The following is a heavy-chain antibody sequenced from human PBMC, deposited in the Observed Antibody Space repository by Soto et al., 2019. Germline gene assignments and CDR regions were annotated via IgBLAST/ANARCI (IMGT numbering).Heavy chain of an antibody. D-gene: IGHD3-10*01. CDR3: ARILMNYYRLDY. V-gene: IGHV4-30-4*01. CDR2: IYYSGST. J-gene: IGHJ4*02. Sequence: PXQSLSLTRTVSGASINSSCYYWSWIRQPPGKGMEWIGHIYYSGSTYYKPSLKSRARISVDSSKSQVYLKLTSVTAADTAVYCCARILMNYYRLDYWGQGALVTFSS. CDR1: GASINSSCYY.